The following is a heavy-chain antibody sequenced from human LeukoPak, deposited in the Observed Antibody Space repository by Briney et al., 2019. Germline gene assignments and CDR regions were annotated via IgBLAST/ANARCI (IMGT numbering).Heavy chain of an antibody. Sequence: GGSLRLSCAASGFTFGTFWMHWVRHAPGKGLVWVSRINTDGSDTTYADSVKGRFTISRDNAKNSLFLQMTSLRAEDTAVYYCARGPLWFGGGHFDYWGQGTLVTVSS. D-gene: IGHD3-10*01. V-gene: IGHV3-74*01. CDR1: GFTFGTFW. J-gene: IGHJ4*02. CDR2: INTDGSDT. CDR3: ARGPLWFGGGHFDY.